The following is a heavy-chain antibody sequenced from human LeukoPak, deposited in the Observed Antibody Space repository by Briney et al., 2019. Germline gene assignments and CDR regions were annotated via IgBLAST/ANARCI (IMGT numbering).Heavy chain of an antibody. J-gene: IGHJ6*02. CDR2: IKQDGSEK. V-gene: IGHV3-7*03. CDR3: ARSIGTSWYYYYYGMDV. Sequence: GGSLRLSCAASGFTFSSNWMSWVRQAPGKGLEWVANIKQDGSEKYYVDSVKGRFTISRDNAKNSLYLQMNSLRAEDTAVYYCARSIGTSWYYYYYGMDVWGQGTTVTVS. CDR1: GFTFSSNW. D-gene: IGHD2-2*01.